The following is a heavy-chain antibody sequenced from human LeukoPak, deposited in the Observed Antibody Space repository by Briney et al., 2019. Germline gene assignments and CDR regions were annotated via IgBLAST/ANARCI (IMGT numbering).Heavy chain of an antibody. CDR3: VKGARWADILTGYYHY. CDR2: ISSNGGST. J-gene: IGHJ4*02. CDR1: GFTFSSYA. D-gene: IGHD3-9*01. V-gene: IGHV3-64D*06. Sequence: PGGSLRLSCSASGFTFSSYAMHWVRQAPGKGLEYVSAISSNGGSTYYADSVKGRFTISRDNSKNTLYLQMSSLRAEDTAVYYCVKGARWADILTGYYHYWGQGTLVTVSS.